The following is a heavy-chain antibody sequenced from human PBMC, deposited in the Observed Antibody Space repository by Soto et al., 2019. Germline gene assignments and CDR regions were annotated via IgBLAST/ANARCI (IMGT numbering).Heavy chain of an antibody. D-gene: IGHD6-13*01. V-gene: IGHV3-23*01. J-gene: IGHJ4*02. CDR3: AKRQGIGAAAKNFDF. CDR2: ISASGGLI. CDR1: GFTFTNHA. Sequence: GGSLRLSCAAPGFTFTNHAMSWVRQAPGKGLEWVSGISASGGLIYYADSVKGRFNMSRDNSKNTLYLQMNSLRAEDTAVYFCAKRQGIGAAAKNFDFWGQGTLVTVSS.